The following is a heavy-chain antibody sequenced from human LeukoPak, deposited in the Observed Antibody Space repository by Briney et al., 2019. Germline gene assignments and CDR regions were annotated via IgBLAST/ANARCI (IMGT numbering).Heavy chain of an antibody. CDR2: ISTSGSYI. V-gene: IGHV3-21*06. CDR3: ASGGPDQGEIRSGSFDS. D-gene: IGHD2-15*01. Sequence: GGSLRLSCAASGFSFRTSAMNWVRQAPGQGLEWVSSISTSGSYIYYADSVEGRFTISRDNARNLLYLQMNSLRAEDTAVYYCASGGPDQGEIRSGSFDSWGLGTLVIVSS. J-gene: IGHJ4*02. CDR1: GFSFRTSA.